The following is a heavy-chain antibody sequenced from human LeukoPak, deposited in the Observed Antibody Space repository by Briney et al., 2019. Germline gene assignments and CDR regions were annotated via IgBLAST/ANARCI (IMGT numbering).Heavy chain of an antibody. D-gene: IGHD3-10*01. J-gene: IGHJ4*02. CDR3: ARGISMVRETISYFDY. CDR2: INNSGGAI. CDR1: GFTFSDYF. Sequence: PGGSLRLSCAASGFTFSDYFVTWIRQAPGKGLEWVSYINNSGGAIYYADSVKGRFIISRDNAKNSLYLQMNSLRAEDTAVYFCARGISMVRETISYFDYWGQGTLVTVSS. V-gene: IGHV3-11*01.